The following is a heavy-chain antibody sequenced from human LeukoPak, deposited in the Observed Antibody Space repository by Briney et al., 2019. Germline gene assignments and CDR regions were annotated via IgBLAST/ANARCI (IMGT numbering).Heavy chain of an antibody. Sequence: GGSLRLSCAASGFTFSDYYMSWIRQAPAKGLEWVSYISSSSNYKNYADSVQGRFTISRDNAKSSLYLQMNGLRAVDTAVYYCARHGLYDSSDYWTFQHWGQGTLVTVSS. CDR1: GFTFSDYY. CDR3: ARHGLYDSSDYWTFQH. CDR2: ISSSSNYK. J-gene: IGHJ1*01. V-gene: IGHV3-11*06. D-gene: IGHD3-22*01.